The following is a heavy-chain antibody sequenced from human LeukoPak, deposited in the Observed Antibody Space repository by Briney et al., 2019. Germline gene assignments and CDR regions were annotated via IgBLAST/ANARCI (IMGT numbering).Heavy chain of an antibody. Sequence: ASVKVSCKASGYTFTGYYMHRVRQAPGQGLEWMGWINPNSGGTNYAQKFQGRVTMTRDTSISTAYMELSRLRSDDTAVYYCAVITIFGVAEDAFDIWGQGTMVTVSS. CDR1: GYTFTGYY. CDR3: AVITIFGVAEDAFDI. D-gene: IGHD3-3*01. CDR2: INPNSGGT. V-gene: IGHV1-2*02. J-gene: IGHJ3*02.